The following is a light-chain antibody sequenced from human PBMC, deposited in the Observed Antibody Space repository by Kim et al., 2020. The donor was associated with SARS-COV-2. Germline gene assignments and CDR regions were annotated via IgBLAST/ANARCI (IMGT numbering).Light chain of an antibody. CDR3: QQSYVNVTT. J-gene: IGKJ1*01. V-gene: IGKV1-39*01. Sequence: AAVGDRVTSTCRASQSISSYLNWYQQKPGKAPKLLIYAASSLQSGVPSRFSGSGSGTDFTLTISSLQPEDFATYYCQQSYVNVTTFGQGTKVDIK. CDR2: AAS. CDR1: QSISSY.